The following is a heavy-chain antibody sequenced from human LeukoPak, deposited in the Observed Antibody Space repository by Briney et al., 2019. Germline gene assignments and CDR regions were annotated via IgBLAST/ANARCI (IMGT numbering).Heavy chain of an antibody. CDR3: ATLRSSGWPDVKTS. CDR1: GAAIRNDNHY. CDR2: IYDNEHT. D-gene: IGHD6-25*01. V-gene: IGHV4-39*01. J-gene: IGHJ5*02. Sequence: PSETLSLTCTVSGAAIRNDNHYWSWIRQPPGRGLEWVASIYDNEHTYYSSSLKSRLTISVDTSENQFSLKLNSVPAADTAVYYCATLRSSGWPDVKTSWGKGTLVTVSS.